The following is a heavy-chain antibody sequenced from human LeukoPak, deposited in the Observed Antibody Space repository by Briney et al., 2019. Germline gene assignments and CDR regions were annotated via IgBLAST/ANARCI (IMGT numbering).Heavy chain of an antibody. Sequence: GGSLRLSCAASGFTFSSYWMSWVRQAPGKWLEWVANIKQDGSEKYYVDSVKGRFTISRDNAKNSLYLQMDSLRAEDTAVYYCARDILRVGVTLYFDYWGQGNLVTVSS. D-gene: IGHD1-26*01. CDR1: GFTFSSYW. J-gene: IGHJ4*02. V-gene: IGHV3-7*01. CDR2: IKQDGSEK. CDR3: ARDILRVGVTLYFDY.